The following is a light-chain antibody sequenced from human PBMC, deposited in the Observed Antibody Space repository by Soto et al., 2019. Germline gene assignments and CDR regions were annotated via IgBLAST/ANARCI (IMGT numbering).Light chain of an antibody. V-gene: IGKV3-20*01. Sequence: EIVLTQSPGTLSLSPGERATLSCRASQSVSSSYLAWYQQKPGQAPRLHIYGASSRATGIPDRFSGSGSGTDFTLTISRLEPEDFAVYYCQQYASWTFGHGTKV. CDR1: QSVSSSY. CDR2: GAS. CDR3: QQYASWT. J-gene: IGKJ1*01.